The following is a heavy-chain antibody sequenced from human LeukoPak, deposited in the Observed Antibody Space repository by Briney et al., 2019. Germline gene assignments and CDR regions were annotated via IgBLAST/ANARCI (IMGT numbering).Heavy chain of an antibody. J-gene: IGHJ4*02. CDR2: IYYRGST. CDR3: ARSSYGSGPRAFDC. Sequence: SETLSLTCTVSGGSISGYYWSWIRQPPGKGLEWIGYIYYRGSTNYNPSLKSRVTISADTSKSQFSLKLSSVTAADTAVYYCARSSYGSGPRAFDCWGQGTLVTVSS. CDR1: GGSISGYY. D-gene: IGHD3-10*01. V-gene: IGHV4-59*01.